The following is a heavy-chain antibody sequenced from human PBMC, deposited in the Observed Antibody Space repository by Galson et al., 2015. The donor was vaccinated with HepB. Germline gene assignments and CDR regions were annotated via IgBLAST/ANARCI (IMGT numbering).Heavy chain of an antibody. CDR3: AKGYGLFDS. Sequence: SLRLSCAASGFAFDSHAMSWVRQAPGRGLEWISGITGKGDSTFYADSVKGRFTVSRDNSNNMLYLQMDSLTAEDTGLYFCAKGYGLFDSWAQGILVTVSS. CDR1: GFAFDSHA. J-gene: IGHJ5*01. V-gene: IGHV3-23*01. CDR2: ITGKGDST. D-gene: IGHD3-16*01.